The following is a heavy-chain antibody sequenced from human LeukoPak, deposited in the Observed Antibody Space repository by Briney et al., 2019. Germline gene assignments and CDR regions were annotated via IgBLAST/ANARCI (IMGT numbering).Heavy chain of an antibody. CDR1: GFTFDDYA. Sequence: GGSLTLSCAASGFTFDDYAMHWVRQAPGEGLEWVSGISWNSGSIGYAVSVKGRFTISRDNAKNSLYLQMNSLRAEDTALYCCTKGGYSYHDAFDIWGQGTMVTVSP. D-gene: IGHD5-18*01. J-gene: IGHJ3*02. V-gene: IGHV3-9*01. CDR2: ISWNSGSI. CDR3: TKGGYSYHDAFDI.